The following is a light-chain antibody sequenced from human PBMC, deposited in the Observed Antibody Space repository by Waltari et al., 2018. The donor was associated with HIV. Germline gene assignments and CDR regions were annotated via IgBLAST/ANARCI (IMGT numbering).Light chain of an antibody. V-gene: IGKV3-11*01. CDR2: DAS. CDR3: QQRSNWPLT. CDR1: QSVSSY. J-gene: IGKJ4*01. Sequence: EIVLTQSPATLSLSPGERATLSCRASQSVSSYLAWYQQKPGQAPRLHIYDASNRATGIPARFSGSGSWTDFTLTISILEPEDFAVYYCQQRSNWPLTFGGGTKVEIK.